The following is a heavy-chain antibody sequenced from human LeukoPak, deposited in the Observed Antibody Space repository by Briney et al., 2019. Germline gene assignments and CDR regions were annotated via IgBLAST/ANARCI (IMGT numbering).Heavy chain of an antibody. V-gene: IGHV3-23*01. CDR3: AKCSVTCYANAFYI. Sequence: PGGSLRLSSASSGFTFTSYSMTWVRQAPGKGLEWVSAISRSGGDTEYADSVKGRFTISRDNSKNTLYLQMNSLRAEDTAVYYCAKCSVTCYANAFYIWGRGTMVTVSS. D-gene: IGHD2-2*01. J-gene: IGHJ3*02. CDR1: GFTFTSYS. CDR2: ISRSGGDT.